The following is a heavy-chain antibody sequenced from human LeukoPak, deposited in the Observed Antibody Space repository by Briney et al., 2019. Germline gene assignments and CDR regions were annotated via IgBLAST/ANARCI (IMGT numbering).Heavy chain of an antibody. V-gene: IGHV3-7*01. CDR1: GFTFTSFW. J-gene: IGHJ4*02. CDR2: IAQDGSEA. D-gene: IGHD6-6*01. Sequence: PGGSLRLSCAASGFTFTSFWMAWVRQAPGQGLEWVANIAQDGSEAVYADSVRGRFTISRDNAENSLFLRMNSLRAEDTAVYFCSNGIYSTSYWGQGTPVIVSS. CDR3: SNGIYSTSY.